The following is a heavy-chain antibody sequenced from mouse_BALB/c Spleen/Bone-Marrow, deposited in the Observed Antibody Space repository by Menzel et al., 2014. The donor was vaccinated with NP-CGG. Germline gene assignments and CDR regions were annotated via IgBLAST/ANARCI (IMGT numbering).Heavy chain of an antibody. CDR3: ARSRYGSCYGY. CDR2: IYPGNVNT. CDR1: NYTFTTYY. D-gene: IGHD1-1*01. V-gene: IGHV1S56*01. J-gene: IGHJ2*01. Sequence: QVQLQQSGPELVKPGASVRISCKASNYTFTTYYIYWVKQRPGQGLEWIGWIYPGNVNTKYNEKFKAKATLTADKSSSTAYMQLSSLTSEDSAVYFCARSRYGSCYGYWGQGTPLTVSS.